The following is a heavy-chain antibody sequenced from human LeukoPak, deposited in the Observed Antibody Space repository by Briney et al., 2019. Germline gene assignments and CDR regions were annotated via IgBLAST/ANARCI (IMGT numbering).Heavy chain of an antibody. CDR2: ISSSVGST. D-gene: IGHD1-26*01. CDR3: AKLPDSGSYYYFDY. CDR1: GFTFSSYA. V-gene: IGHV3-23*01. Sequence: GGSLRLSCAASGFTFSSYAMGWVRQAPGKGLEWVSDISSSVGSTYYADSVKGRFTISRDNSKNTLYLQMNNLRAEDTAVYYCAKLPDSGSYYYFDYWGQGALVTVSS. J-gene: IGHJ4*02.